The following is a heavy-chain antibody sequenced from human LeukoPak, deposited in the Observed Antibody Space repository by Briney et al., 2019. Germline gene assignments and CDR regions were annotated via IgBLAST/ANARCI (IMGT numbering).Heavy chain of an antibody. CDR3: ARVPFYYDSSGLYPTYYYYMDV. CDR1: GFTFSSYN. V-gene: IGHV3-48*04. J-gene: IGHJ6*03. D-gene: IGHD3-22*01. CDR2: ITTTSSTI. Sequence: GGSLRLPCAASGFTFSSYNMNWVRQAPGKGLEWLSYITTTSSTIYYADSVKGRFTISRDNAKNSMYLQMNSLRAEDTAVYYCARVPFYYDSSGLYPTYYYYMDVWGTGTTVTVSS.